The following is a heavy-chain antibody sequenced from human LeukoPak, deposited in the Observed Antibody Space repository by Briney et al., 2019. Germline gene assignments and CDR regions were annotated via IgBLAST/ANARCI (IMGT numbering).Heavy chain of an antibody. D-gene: IGHD6-19*01. Sequence: PSETLSLTCTISGDSINVHYWSWIRQPPGKRLEWIGDIHYKGSTNYNLSLKSRVTISVDTSKNHLSLNLTAVLAAGTAIYYCARRDTGWNYCDYWGQGILVTVSS. CDR1: GDSINVHY. CDR3: ARRDTGWNYCDY. CDR2: IHYKGST. V-gene: IGHV4-59*08. J-gene: IGHJ4*02.